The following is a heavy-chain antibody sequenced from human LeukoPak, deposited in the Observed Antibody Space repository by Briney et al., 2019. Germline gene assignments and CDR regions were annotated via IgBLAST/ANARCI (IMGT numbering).Heavy chain of an antibody. CDR1: GGSINNTNW. Sequence: SGTLSLTCAVSGGSINNTNWWTWVRPPPGKGLEWIGEIYHSGNANYNPSLKSRVTISVDKSKNQFSLRLNSVTAADTAVYFCAREGIAAAFNWFDPWGQGTLVTVSS. J-gene: IGHJ5*02. CDR3: AREGIAAAFNWFDP. D-gene: IGHD6-13*01. V-gene: IGHV4-4*02. CDR2: IYHSGNA.